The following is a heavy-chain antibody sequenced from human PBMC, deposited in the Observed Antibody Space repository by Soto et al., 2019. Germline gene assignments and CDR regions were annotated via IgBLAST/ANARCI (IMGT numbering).Heavy chain of an antibody. J-gene: IGHJ4*02. Sequence: GGSLRLSCAASGFTFSSYSMNWVRQAPGKGLEWVSSISSSSSYIYYADSVKGRFTISRDNAKNSLYLQMNSLRAEDTAVYYCARDPGFGYCSSTSCYYFDYWGQGTLVPVSS. D-gene: IGHD2-2*01. CDR3: ARDPGFGYCSSTSCYYFDY. V-gene: IGHV3-21*01. CDR2: ISSSSSYI. CDR1: GFTFSSYS.